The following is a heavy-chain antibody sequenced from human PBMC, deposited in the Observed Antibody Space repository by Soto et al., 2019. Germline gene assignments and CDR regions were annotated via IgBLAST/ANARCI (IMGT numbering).Heavy chain of an antibody. CDR2: MNPTSGNT. J-gene: IGHJ6*03. D-gene: IGHD1-1*01. Sequence: ASVKVSCKASGYTFTSYDINWVRQATGQGLEWMGWMNPTSGNTGYAQKFQGRVTMTRNTSISTAYMELSSLRSEDTAVYYCARSGTTPMSYYYYYMDVWGKGTTVTVSS. V-gene: IGHV1-8*01. CDR3: ARSGTTPMSYYYYYMDV. CDR1: GYTFTSYD.